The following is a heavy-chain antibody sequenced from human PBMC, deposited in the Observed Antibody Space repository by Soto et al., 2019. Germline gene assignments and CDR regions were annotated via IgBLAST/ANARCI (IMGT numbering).Heavy chain of an antibody. Sequence: SETLSLTCTVSGGSISSRGSMSGRSFYWGWMRQPPGKGLEWIASISYSDGSFYNSSLKSRLTISVDTSKNQFSLSLRSVTAADTAVYYCACQLRYFDWLQYYYYYGMDVWGQGTTVTVSS. CDR2: ISYSDGS. CDR3: ACQLRYFDWLQYYYYYGMDV. CDR1: GGSISSRGSMSGRSFY. V-gene: IGHV4-39*01. J-gene: IGHJ6*02. D-gene: IGHD3-9*01.